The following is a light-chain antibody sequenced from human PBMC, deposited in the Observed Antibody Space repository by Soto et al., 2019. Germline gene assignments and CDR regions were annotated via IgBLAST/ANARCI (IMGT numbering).Light chain of an antibody. CDR1: SSDVGAYNY. Sequence: QSALTQPASVSGSPGQSITISCTGTSSDVGAYNYVSWYQQHPAKVPKLMIYDVSNRPSGVSDRFSGSKSGNTASLTISGLQADDEADYYCYSYTSSSTYVFGTGTKVTVL. CDR2: DVS. V-gene: IGLV2-14*01. CDR3: YSYTSSSTYV. J-gene: IGLJ1*01.